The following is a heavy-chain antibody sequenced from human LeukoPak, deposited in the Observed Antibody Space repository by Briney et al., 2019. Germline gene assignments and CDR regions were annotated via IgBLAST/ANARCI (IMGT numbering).Heavy chain of an antibody. D-gene: IGHD2-2*01. Sequence: ASVKVSCKASGYTFSSYGISWVRQAPGQGLEWMGWINPNSGGTNYAQKFQGRVTMTRDTSISTAYMELSRLRSDDTAVYYCARAVPAAEPWGQGTLVTVSS. CDR1: GYTFSSYG. CDR3: ARAVPAAEP. J-gene: IGHJ5*02. CDR2: INPNSGGT. V-gene: IGHV1-2*02.